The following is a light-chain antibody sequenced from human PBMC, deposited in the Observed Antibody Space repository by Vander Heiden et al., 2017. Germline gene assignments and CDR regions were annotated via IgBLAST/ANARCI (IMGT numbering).Light chain of an antibody. V-gene: IGKV3-15*01. CDR3: QQDNTVYT. CDR1: QSVSSN. CDR2: GAS. J-gene: IGKJ2*01. Sequence: EIVMTQSPATLSVSPGERATLSCRASQSVSSNLAWYQQKPGQAPRLLIYGASTRATGIPARFSGSGSGTEFTLTISSRQSEDFAVYYCQQDNTVYTFGQGTKLEIK.